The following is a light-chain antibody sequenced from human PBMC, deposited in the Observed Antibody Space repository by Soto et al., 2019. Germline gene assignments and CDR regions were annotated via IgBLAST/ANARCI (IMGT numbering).Light chain of an antibody. Sequence: DIQMTQSPSSLSASVGDRVTITCRASQDINSYLAWYQQKPGKAPKLLIYDASSLESGVPSRFSGSGSGTEFTLTISSLQPDDFATYYCQQYNSYSETFGQGTKVDIK. CDR3: QQYNSYSET. V-gene: IGKV1-5*01. CDR2: DAS. J-gene: IGKJ1*01. CDR1: QDINSY.